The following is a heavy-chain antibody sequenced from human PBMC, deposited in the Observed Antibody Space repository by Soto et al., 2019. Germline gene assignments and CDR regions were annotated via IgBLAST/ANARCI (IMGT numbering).Heavy chain of an antibody. CDR2: IYYSGST. J-gene: IGHJ6*02. Sequence: QVQLQESGPGLVKPSQTLSLTCSVSGGSISSGDYYWNWIRQPPGKGLEWIGHIYYSGSTYYNSSLKSRVTISVDTSKNQFSLKLSSVTAADTAVYYCAGQPTAGSYYDLGSYYYYYAMDVWGQGTTVTVSS. D-gene: IGHD3-10*01. CDR3: AGQPTAGSYYDLGSYYYYYAMDV. V-gene: IGHV4-30-4*01. CDR1: GGSISSGDYY.